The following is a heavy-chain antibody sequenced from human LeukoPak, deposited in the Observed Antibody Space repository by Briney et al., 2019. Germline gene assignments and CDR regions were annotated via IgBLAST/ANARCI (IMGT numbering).Heavy chain of an antibody. J-gene: IGHJ6*02. CDR1: GFTFSRYP. CDR2: ISSSSSYI. CDR3: AREDYYYYYGMDV. Sequence: GGSLRLSCAASGFTFSRYPMHWVRQAPGKGLEWVSSISSSSSYIYYADSVKGRFTISRDNAKNSLYLQMNSLRAEDTAVYYCAREDYYYYYGMDVWGQGTTVTVSS. V-gene: IGHV3-21*01.